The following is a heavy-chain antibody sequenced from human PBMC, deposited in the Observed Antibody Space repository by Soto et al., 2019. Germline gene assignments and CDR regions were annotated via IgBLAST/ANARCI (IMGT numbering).Heavy chain of an antibody. CDR1: GGTFSSYA. D-gene: IGHD2-2*01. V-gene: IGHV1-69*13. CDR3: ARGVGVVPAAIFVSYYGMDV. CDR2: IIPIFGTA. Sequence: SVKVSCKASGGTFSSYAISWVRQAPGQGLEWMGGIIPIFGTANYAQKFQGRVTITADESTSTAYMELSSLRSEDTAVYYCARGVGVVPAAIFVSYYGMDVWGQGTTVTVSS. J-gene: IGHJ6*02.